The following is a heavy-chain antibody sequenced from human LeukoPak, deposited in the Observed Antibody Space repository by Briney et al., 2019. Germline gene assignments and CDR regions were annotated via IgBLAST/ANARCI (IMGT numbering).Heavy chain of an antibody. J-gene: IGHJ4*02. Sequence: SETLSLTCTVSGGFISGYYWSWIRQPAGKGLEWIGRIYTSGSTNYNPSLKSRVTMSVDTSKNQFSLKLTSVTAADTAVYYCARGPYTSGYFSFDYWGLGTLVTVSS. V-gene: IGHV4-4*07. CDR2: IYTSGST. CDR3: ARGPYTSGYFSFDY. CDR1: GGFISGYY. D-gene: IGHD6-19*01.